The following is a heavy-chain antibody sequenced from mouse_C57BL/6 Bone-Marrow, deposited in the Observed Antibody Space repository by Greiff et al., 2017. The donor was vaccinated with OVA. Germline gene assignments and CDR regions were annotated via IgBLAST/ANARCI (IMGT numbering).Heavy chain of an antibody. V-gene: IGHV14-4*01. CDR1: GFNIKDDY. CDR2: IDPENGNY. CDR3: TDYYRGYFDY. D-gene: IGHD1-1*02. Sequence: VQLKESGAGLVRPGASVKLSCTASGFNIKDDYMHWVKQRPEQGLEWIGWIDPENGNYATASKFPGKATITANTSSNTAFLQLRSRTSEATAVYFCTDYYRGYFDYWGQGTTLTVSS. J-gene: IGHJ2*01.